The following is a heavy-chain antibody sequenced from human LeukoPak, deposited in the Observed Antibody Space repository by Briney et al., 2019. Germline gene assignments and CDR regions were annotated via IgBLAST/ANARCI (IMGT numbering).Heavy chain of an antibody. J-gene: IGHJ4*02. Sequence: SETLSLTCAVYGGSFSGYYWSWIRQSPGKGLEWIGEINHSGSTNYSPSLKSRVTISVDTSKNQFSLKLSSVTAADTAVYYWATGDRRQQPALVYWGQGTPVTVSS. CDR3: ATGDRRQQPALVY. CDR2: INHSGST. V-gene: IGHV4-34*01. D-gene: IGHD6-13*01. CDR1: GGSFSGYY.